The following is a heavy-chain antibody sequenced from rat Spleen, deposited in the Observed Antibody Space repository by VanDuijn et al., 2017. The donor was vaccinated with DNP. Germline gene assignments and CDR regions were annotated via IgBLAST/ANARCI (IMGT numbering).Heavy chain of an antibody. D-gene: IGHD1-11*01. V-gene: IGHV5-25*01. Sequence: EVQLVESGGDLVQPGRSLKLSCVASGFTFSAYYMAWVRQGPKKGLEWVATITTSGGSTYYRDSVKGRFTISRDNAKNTLYLQMNSLISEDTATYYCARDGGGPFDYWGQGVMVTVSS. CDR3: ARDGGGPFDY. J-gene: IGHJ2*01. CDR1: GFTFSAYY. CDR2: ITTSGGST.